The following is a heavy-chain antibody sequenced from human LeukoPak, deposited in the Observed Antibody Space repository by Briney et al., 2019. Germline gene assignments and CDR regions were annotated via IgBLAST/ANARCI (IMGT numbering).Heavy chain of an antibody. CDR2: ISGSGGST. D-gene: IGHD3-3*01. V-gene: IGHV3-23*01. CDR3: AKGDYDFWSGYSPYYFDY. Sequence: GGSLRLSCAASGFTFSSYAISWVRQAPGKGLEWVSAISGSGGSTYYADSVKGRFTISRDNSKNTLYLQMNSLRAEDTAVYYCAKGDYDFWSGYSPYYFDYWGQGTLVTVSS. J-gene: IGHJ4*02. CDR1: GFTFSSYA.